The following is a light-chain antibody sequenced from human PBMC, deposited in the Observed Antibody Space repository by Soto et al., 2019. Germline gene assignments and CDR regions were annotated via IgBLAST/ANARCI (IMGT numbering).Light chain of an antibody. Sequence: IVITQTPLSLSVTPGQPASMSCKTSQSPLHSDGKTYLYWYLQRPGQPPQLLIHEVSNRLSEVPDRFSGSGSGTDFTLKISRVEAEDVGIYYCMQTKQLPVTFGQGTKVDIK. CDR3: MQTKQLPVT. CDR1: QSPLHSDGKTY. CDR2: EVS. J-gene: IGKJ1*01. V-gene: IGKV2D-29*01.